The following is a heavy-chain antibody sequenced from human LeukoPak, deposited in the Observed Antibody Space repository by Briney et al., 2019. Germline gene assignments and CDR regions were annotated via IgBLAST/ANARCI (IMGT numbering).Heavy chain of an antibody. J-gene: IGHJ4*02. D-gene: IGHD3-9*01. CDR1: GFTFSSYA. V-gene: IGHV3-23*01. CDR3: AKSPLDYDILTGYCDF. CDR2: ISGSGSST. Sequence: GGSLRLSCAASGFTFSSYAMSWVRQAPGKGLEWVSAISGSGSSTYYADSVKGRFTISRDNSKNTLFLQMNSLRAEDTAVYNCAKSPLDYDILTGYCDFWGQGTLVTVSS.